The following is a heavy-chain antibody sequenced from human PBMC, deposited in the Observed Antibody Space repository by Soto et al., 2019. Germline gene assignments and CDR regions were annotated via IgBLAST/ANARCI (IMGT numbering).Heavy chain of an antibody. J-gene: IGHJ4*02. D-gene: IGHD2-21*01. CDR3: ARGNVVAIDY. CDR1: GGSISSSIYY. V-gene: IGHV4-39*07. CDR2: IYYSGST. Sequence: SETLSLTCTVSGGSISSSIYYWGWIRQPPGKGLEWIGSIYYSGSTYYNPSLKSRVTISVDRSKNQFSLKLSSVTAADTAVYYCARGNVVAIDYWGQGTLVTVSS.